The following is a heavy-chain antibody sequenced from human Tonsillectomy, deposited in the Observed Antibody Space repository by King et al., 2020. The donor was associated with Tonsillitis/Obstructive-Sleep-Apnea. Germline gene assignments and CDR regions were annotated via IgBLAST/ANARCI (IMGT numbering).Heavy chain of an antibody. D-gene: IGHD3-10*01. CDR1: GFSLSTSGVG. J-gene: IGHJ4*02. CDR3: ARSTMVPYLGYFDY. V-gene: IGHV2-5*02. Sequence: TLKESGPTLVKPTQTLTLTCTFSGFSLSTSGVGVGWIRQPPGKALEWLALIYWDDDKRYSPSLKSRLTITKDTSKNQVVLTMTNMDPVDTATYYCARSTMVPYLGYFDYWGQGTLVTVSS. CDR2: IYWDDDK.